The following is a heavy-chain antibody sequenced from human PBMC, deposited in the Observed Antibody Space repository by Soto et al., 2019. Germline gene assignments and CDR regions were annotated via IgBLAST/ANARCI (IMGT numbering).Heavy chain of an antibody. CDR1: GYSFTSYW. V-gene: IGHV5-51*01. CDR3: ASGHWVRGVINSFAP. J-gene: IGHJ5*02. D-gene: IGHD3-10*01. Sequence: GESLKISCKGSGYSFTSYWIGWVRQMPVKGLEWMGIIYPGDSDTRYSPSLQGQVTISADKSISTAYLQWSSLKASDTAMYYCASGHWVRGVINSFAPWGQGTLVTVSS. CDR2: IYPGDSDT.